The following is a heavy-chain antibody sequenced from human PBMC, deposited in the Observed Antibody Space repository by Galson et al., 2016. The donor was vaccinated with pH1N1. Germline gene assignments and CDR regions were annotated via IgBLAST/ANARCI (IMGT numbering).Heavy chain of an antibody. D-gene: IGHD5/OR15-5a*01. Sequence: SLRLSCAASGFTFSNYGIYWLRQAPGKGLDWVSGISGSGHTTYYAHTVKGRFTISRDNSKNTLLLQMNSLRAEDTAIYYCAKDLSRGPSTSGYVVWWGQGTLVTVSS. J-gene: IGHJ4*02. V-gene: IGHV3-23*01. CDR1: GFTFSNYG. CDR2: ISGSGHTT. CDR3: AKDLSRGPSTSGYVVW.